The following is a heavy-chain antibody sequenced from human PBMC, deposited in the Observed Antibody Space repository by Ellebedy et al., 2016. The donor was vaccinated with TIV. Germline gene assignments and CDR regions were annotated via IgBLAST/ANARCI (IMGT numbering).Heavy chain of an antibody. CDR3: ARARDNWNLN. CDR1: GDSVTNSAYW. Sequence: MPSETLSLTCAVFGDSVTNSAYWWSWVRQSPGKGLEWIGEVSHSGHNNYTPSLKSRVTISLVESKNQISLRRTSVTAADTAVYYCARARDNWNLNWGQGTLVTVSS. V-gene: IGHV4-4*02. D-gene: IGHD1-1*01. J-gene: IGHJ4*02. CDR2: VSHSGHN.